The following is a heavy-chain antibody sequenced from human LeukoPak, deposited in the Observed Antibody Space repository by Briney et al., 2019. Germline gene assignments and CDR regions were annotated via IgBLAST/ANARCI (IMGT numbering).Heavy chain of an antibody. J-gene: IGHJ5*02. V-gene: IGHV4-39*07. CDR1: GGSISSYY. D-gene: IGHD6-19*01. Sequence: PSETLSLTCTVSGGSISSYYWSWIRQPPGKGLEWIGSIYHSGSTYYNPSLKSRVTISVDTSKNQFSLKLSSVTAADTAVYYCARDPDSGSSGWVFDPWGQGTLVTVSS. CDR2: IYHSGST. CDR3: ARDPDSGSSGWVFDP.